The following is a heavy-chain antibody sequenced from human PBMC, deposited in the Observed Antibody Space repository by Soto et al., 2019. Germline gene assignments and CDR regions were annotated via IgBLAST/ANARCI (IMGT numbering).Heavy chain of an antibody. CDR1: GFTFRNYP. D-gene: IGHD6-19*01. CDR2: TSSDGNLK. V-gene: IGHV3-30-3*01. CDR3: GREPVGGGWVNGQ. Sequence: QVQLEESGGGVVQPGRSLRLSCVASGFTFRNYPVHWVRQAPGKGLEWVAVTSSDGNLKYYADSVKGRFTISRDNSKNTLYLQMSRLRIGDPAVYLCGREPVGGGWVNGQWGQGTLVNVSS. J-gene: IGHJ4*02.